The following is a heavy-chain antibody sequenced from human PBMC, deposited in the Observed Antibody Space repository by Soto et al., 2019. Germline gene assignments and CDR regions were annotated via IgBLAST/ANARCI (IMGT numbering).Heavy chain of an antibody. CDR3: AIVGFRFGELFLSYFDY. J-gene: IGHJ4*02. V-gene: IGHV4-31*03. CDR1: GGSISSGGYY. D-gene: IGHD3-10*01. CDR2: IYYSGST. Sequence: SETLSLTCTVSGGSISSGGYYWSWIRQHPGKGLEWIGYIYYSGSTYYNPSLKSRVTISVDTSKNQFSLKLSSVTAADTAVYYCAIVGFRFGELFLSYFDYWGQGTLVTVSS.